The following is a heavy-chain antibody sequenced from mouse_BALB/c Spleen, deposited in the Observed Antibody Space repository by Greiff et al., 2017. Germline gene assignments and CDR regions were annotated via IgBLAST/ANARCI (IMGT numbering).Heavy chain of an antibody. J-gene: IGHJ4*01. CDR2: IWAGGST. V-gene: IGHV2-9*02. CDR1: GFSLTSYG. CDR3: ARLITTESRAMDY. D-gene: IGHD2-4*01. Sequence: QVQLKQSGPGLVAPSQSLSITCTVSGFSLTSYGVHWVRQPPGKGLEWLGVIWAGGSTNYNSALMSRLSISKDNSKSQVFLKMNSLQTDDTAMYYCARLITTESRAMDYWGQGTSVTVSS.